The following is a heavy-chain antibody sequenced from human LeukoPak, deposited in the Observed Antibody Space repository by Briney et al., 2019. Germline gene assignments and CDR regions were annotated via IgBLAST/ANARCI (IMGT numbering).Heavy chain of an antibody. V-gene: IGHV3-33*01. Sequence: GGPLRLSCAASGFTFRSYGMHWVRQAPGKGLGGVAVIWFDGSNKYYTDSVEGRFTISRDNSKNTLYLQMNSLRAEDTAVYYCSRDRSLVVVPGTDAFDIWGQGTMVTVSS. CDR1: GFTFRSYG. CDR3: SRDRSLVVVPGTDAFDI. CDR2: IWFDGSNK. D-gene: IGHD2-2*01. J-gene: IGHJ3*02.